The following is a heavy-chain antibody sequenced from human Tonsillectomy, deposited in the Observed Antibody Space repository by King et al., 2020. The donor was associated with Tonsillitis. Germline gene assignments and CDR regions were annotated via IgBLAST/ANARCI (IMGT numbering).Heavy chain of an antibody. Sequence: VQLVESGGGVVQPGKSLRLSCAASGLTFDTYGMHWVRQAPGKGLEWVAIISYDGSKKYYVDSVKGRFTISRDNPKNTLYLQMSSLRVEDTAVYYCAILPNYYIIKDYWGQGTLVIVSS. CDR3: AILPNYYIIKDY. J-gene: IGHJ4*02. V-gene: IGHV3-33*05. D-gene: IGHD3-9*01. CDR2: ISYDGSKK. CDR1: GLTFDTYG.